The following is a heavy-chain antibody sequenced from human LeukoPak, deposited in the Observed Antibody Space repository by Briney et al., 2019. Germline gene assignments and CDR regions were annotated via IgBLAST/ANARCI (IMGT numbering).Heavy chain of an antibody. J-gene: IGHJ3*02. Sequence: SETLSLTCTVSGGSISSGSYYWSWIRQPAGKGLEWIGRIYTSGSTNYNPSLKSRVTISVDTSKNQFSLKLSSVTAADTAVYYCARAGRDGYNRRDAFDIWGQGTMVTVSS. CDR3: ARAGRDGYNRRDAFDI. CDR1: GGSISSGSYY. V-gene: IGHV4-61*02. CDR2: IYTSGST. D-gene: IGHD5-24*01.